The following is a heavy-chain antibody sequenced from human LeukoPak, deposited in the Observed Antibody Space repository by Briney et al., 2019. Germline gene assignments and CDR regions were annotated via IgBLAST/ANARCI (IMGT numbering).Heavy chain of an antibody. V-gene: IGHV4-59*01. CDR3: ARGVVIAPQTFDY. J-gene: IGHJ4*02. Sequence: SETLSLTCSVSGDSISNFYWSWIRQPPGKGLEWIGYIDYSGSTSYNPSLKSRVTISVDTSKNQFSLKLSSVTAADTAVYYCARGVVIAPQTFDYWGQGTLVTVSS. D-gene: IGHD2-21*01. CDR1: GDSISNFY. CDR2: IDYSGST.